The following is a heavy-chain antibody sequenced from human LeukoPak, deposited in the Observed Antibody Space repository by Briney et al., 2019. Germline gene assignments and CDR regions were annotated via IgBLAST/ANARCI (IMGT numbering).Heavy chain of an antibody. CDR1: GFTFSSYW. CDR2: INSDGSST. D-gene: IGHD3-10*01. Sequence: GGSLRLSCAASGFTFSSYWMHWVRQAPGKGLVWVPRINSDGSSTSYADSVKGRFTISRDNAKNTLYLQMNSLRAEDTAVYYCARAFPYYYGSGSSYYFDYWGRGTLVTVSS. J-gene: IGHJ4*02. V-gene: IGHV3-74*01. CDR3: ARAFPYYYGSGSSYYFDY.